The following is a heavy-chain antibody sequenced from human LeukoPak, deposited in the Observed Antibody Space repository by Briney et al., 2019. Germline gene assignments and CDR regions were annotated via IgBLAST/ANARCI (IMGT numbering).Heavy chain of an antibody. CDR1: GGSVSGYY. J-gene: IGHJ4*02. D-gene: IGHD1-14*01. CDR3: ARHLLRTSTSFDY. V-gene: IGHV4-34*01. CDR2: IKHDGST. Sequence: SETLSLTCAVYGGSVSGYYWSWIRQPPGKGLEWIGEIKHDGSTKYNSSLKSRATISIDTSKNQFSLKLSSVTAADTAVYYCARHLLRTSTSFDYWDQGNLVTVSS.